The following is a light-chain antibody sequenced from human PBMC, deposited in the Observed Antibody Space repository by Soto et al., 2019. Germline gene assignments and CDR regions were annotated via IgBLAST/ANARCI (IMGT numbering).Light chain of an antibody. CDR1: PDDVGGYDY. V-gene: IGLV2-14*01. CDR3: TSYTRITTLPYV. CDR2: EVS. Sequence: QSALTQPASASGSPGQSITISCAGTPDDVGGYDYVSWYQQYPGKAPQLMIYEVSNRPSGVSSRFSGSKSGDTASLTISGLQPEDEADYYCTSYTRITTLPYVFGTGTKVTVL. J-gene: IGLJ1*01.